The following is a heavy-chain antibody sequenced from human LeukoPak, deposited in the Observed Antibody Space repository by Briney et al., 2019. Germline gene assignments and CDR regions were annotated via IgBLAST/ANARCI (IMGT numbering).Heavy chain of an antibody. CDR3: ARGSGKQWLVGDWYFDL. D-gene: IGHD6-19*01. Sequence: ASVKVSCKASGYTFISYAVHWVRQAPGQRLEWMGWINTANGHTKYSQKFQGRVTITRDTSASTAYMELSSLRSEETAVYYCARGSGKQWLVGDWYFDLWGRGTLATVSS. V-gene: IGHV1-3*04. CDR2: INTANGHT. J-gene: IGHJ2*01. CDR1: GYTFISYA.